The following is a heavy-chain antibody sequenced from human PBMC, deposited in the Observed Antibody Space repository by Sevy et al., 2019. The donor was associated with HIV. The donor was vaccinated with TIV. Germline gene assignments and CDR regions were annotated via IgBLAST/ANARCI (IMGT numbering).Heavy chain of an antibody. Sequence: GGSLRLSCAASGFTFTTYAMTWVRQGPRKGLEWVSSITGSGGASYYADSVKGRFTTSRDSSRNIVTLQMNGLRVEDTAVYYCVEARFVGSGWAGNLDYWGQGAMVTVSS. CDR2: ITGSGGAS. D-gene: IGHD6-25*01. CDR1: GFTFTTYA. CDR3: VEARFVGSGWAGNLDY. J-gene: IGHJ4*02. V-gene: IGHV3-23*01.